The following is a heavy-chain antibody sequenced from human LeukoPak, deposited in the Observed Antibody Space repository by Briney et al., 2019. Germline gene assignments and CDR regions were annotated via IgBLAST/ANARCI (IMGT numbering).Heavy chain of an antibody. Sequence: GGSLRLSCAASGFTFSSYGMHWVRQAPGKGLEWVAVISYDGSNKYYADSVKGRFTISRDNSKNTLYLQMNSLRAEDTAVYYCAKGPHYYDSSGYYYLDYWGQGTLVTVSS. CDR3: AKGPHYYDSSGYYYLDY. CDR1: GFTFSSYG. D-gene: IGHD3-22*01. CDR2: ISYDGSNK. J-gene: IGHJ4*02. V-gene: IGHV3-30*18.